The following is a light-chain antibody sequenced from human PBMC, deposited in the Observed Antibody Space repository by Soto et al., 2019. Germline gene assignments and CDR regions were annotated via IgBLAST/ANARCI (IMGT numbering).Light chain of an antibody. CDR2: GAS. CDR1: QGVSSYY. J-gene: IGKJ1*01. Sequence: EVVLTQSPGTLSLSPGERATLSCRASQGVSSYYLAWYQQNPGQAPRLLIYGASSRATGIPDRFSGSGSGTDFTLTISGLEPEDFAVYYCHQYGSSPWTFGQGTKVEIK. V-gene: IGKV3-20*01. CDR3: HQYGSSPWT.